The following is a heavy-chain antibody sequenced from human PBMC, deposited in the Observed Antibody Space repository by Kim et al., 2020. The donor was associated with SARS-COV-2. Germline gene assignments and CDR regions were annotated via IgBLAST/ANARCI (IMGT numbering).Heavy chain of an antibody. J-gene: IGHJ3*02. CDR2: ISGSGGST. D-gene: IGHD3-10*01. CDR1: GFTFSSYA. V-gene: IGHV3-23*01. Sequence: GGSLRLSCAASGFTFSSYAMSWVRQAPGKGLEWVSAISGSGGSTYYADSVKGRFTISRDNSKNTLYLQMNSLRAEDTAVYYCAKGAHSLWGVITPQEAFDIWGQGTMVTVSS. CDR3: AKGAHSLWGVITPQEAFDI.